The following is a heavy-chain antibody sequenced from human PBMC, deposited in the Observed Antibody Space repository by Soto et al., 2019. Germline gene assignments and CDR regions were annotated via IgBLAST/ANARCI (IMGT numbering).Heavy chain of an antibody. Sequence: ASVKVSCKASGYTFTGYYMHWVRQAPGQGLEWMGWINPNSGGTNYAQKFQGRVTMTRDTSISTAYMELSRLRSDDTAVYYCARVDQSTVTTRYYYGMDVWGQGTTVTVSS. CDR3: ARVDQSTVTTRYYYGMDV. CDR1: GYTFTGYY. CDR2: INPNSGGT. V-gene: IGHV1-2*02. D-gene: IGHD4-17*01. J-gene: IGHJ6*02.